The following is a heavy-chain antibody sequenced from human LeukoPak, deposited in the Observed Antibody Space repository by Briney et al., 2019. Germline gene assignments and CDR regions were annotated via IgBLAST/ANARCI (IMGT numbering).Heavy chain of an antibody. CDR3: ARGDSTVTPKYFQY. CDR1: GGSISSSNYY. J-gene: IGHJ1*01. Sequence: SETLSLTCTVSGGSISSSNYYWNWIRQPPGKGLEWIGYIFYSGSTNYNPSLKSRVTISIDTSKNQFSLKLSSVTAADTAVYYCARGDSTVTPKYFQYWGQGTLVTVSS. V-gene: IGHV4-61*01. D-gene: IGHD4-23*01. CDR2: IFYSGST.